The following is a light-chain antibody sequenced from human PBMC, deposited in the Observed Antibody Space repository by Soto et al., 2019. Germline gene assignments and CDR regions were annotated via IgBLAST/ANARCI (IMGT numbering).Light chain of an antibody. J-gene: IGLJ3*02. CDR3: SSYTSSSTLV. V-gene: IGLV2-14*01. Sequence: QSALTQPASVSGSPGQSITISCTGTSSDVGGYNYVSWYQQHPGKVPKLMIYEVSNRPSGVSNRFYGSKSGNTASLTISGLQAEDEADYYCSSYTSSSTLVFGGGTQLTVL. CDR1: SSDVGGYNY. CDR2: EVS.